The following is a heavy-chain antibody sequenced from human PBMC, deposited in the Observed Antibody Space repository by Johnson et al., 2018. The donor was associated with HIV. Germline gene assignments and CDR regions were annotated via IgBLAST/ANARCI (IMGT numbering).Heavy chain of an antibody. CDR2: ISYDGSNK. D-gene: IGHD3-3*01. J-gene: IGHJ3*02. CDR3: ARGCIVLQHLEWSFAAFDI. Sequence: QVQLVESGGGVVQPGRSLRLSCAASGFTFSSYAMHWVRQAPGKGLEWVAVISYDGSNKYYADSVKGRFTVSRDSAKNSLYLQMNSLRAEDTALYYCARGCIVLQHLEWSFAAFDIWGQGTMVTVSS. CDR1: GFTFSSYA. V-gene: IGHV3-30*04.